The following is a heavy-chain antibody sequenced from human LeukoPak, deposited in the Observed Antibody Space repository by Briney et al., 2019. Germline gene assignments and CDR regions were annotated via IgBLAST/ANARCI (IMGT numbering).Heavy chain of an antibody. V-gene: IGHV4-59*01. CDR3: ARDHPSGIAVAAFDY. J-gene: IGHJ4*02. CDR1: GGSISSYY. Sequence: SETLSLTCTVSGGSISSYYWSWIRQPPGKGLEWIGYIYYSGSTNYNPSLRSRVTISVDTSKNQFSLKLSSVTAADTAVYYCARDHPSGIAVAAFDYWGQETLVTVSS. CDR2: IYYSGST. D-gene: IGHD6-19*01.